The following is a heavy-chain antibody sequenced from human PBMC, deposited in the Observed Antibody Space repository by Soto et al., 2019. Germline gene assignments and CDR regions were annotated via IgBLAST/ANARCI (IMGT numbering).Heavy chain of an antibody. CDR3: ARDRVTRSYYYYYGMDV. V-gene: IGHV3-48*03. CDR2: ISSSGSTI. D-gene: IGHD3-10*01. Sequence: PGGSLRLSCAASGFTFSSYEMNWVRQAPGKGLEWVSYISSSGSTIYYADSVKGRFTISRDNAKNSLYLQMNSLRAEDTAVYYCARDRVTRSYYYYYGMDVWGQGTTVTVSS. J-gene: IGHJ6*02. CDR1: GFTFSSYE.